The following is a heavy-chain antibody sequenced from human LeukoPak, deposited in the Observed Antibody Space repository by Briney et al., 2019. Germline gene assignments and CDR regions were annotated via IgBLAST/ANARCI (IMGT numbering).Heavy chain of an antibody. CDR2: ISGSGGST. D-gene: IGHD6-19*01. CDR3: AKGARIAVAGNDY. CDR1: GFTFDDYA. Sequence: GGSLRLSCAASGFTFDDYAMHWVRQAPGKGLEWVSAISGSGGSTYYADSVKGRLTISRDNSKNTLYLQINSLRAEDTAVYYCAKGARIAVAGNDYWGQGTLVTVSS. J-gene: IGHJ4*02. V-gene: IGHV3-23*01.